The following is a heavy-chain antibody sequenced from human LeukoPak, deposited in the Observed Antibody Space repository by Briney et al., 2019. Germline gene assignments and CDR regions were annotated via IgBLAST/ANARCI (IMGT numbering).Heavy chain of an antibody. J-gene: IGHJ4*02. Sequence: GGSLRLSCAASGFTFSSYAMHWIRQAPGKGLEWVAVISYDGSNKYYADSVKGRFTISRDNSKNTLYLQMNSLRAEDTAVYYCASDYWGQGTLVTVSS. CDR2: ISYDGSNK. CDR1: GFTFSSYA. CDR3: ASDY. V-gene: IGHV3-30-3*01.